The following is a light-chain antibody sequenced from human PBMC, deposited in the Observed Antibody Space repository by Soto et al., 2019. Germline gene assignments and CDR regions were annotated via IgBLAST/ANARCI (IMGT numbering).Light chain of an antibody. V-gene: IGLV2-14*01. J-gene: IGLJ2*01. Sequence: QSALTQPASVSGSPGQSITISCTGTSSDVGGYNYVSWYQQHPGKAPKLMIYDVSNRPSGVSNRFSGSKSGNTASLTISGLQAEDEADYYCSSYTSSSTPPVVFGGVTKLTVL. CDR3: SSYTSSSTPPVV. CDR2: DVS. CDR1: SSDVGGYNY.